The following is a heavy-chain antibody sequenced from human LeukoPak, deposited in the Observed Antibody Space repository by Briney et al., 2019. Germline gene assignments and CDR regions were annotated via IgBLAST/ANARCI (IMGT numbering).Heavy chain of an antibody. CDR1: GFTFSNYW. CDR3: ARVSLSSGCLSN. Sequence: GGSLRLSCAASGFTFSNYWMHWVRQAPGKGLVWVSRISSDESITSYADSVKGRFTISRDNAKNTLFLQMNGLRAEDTAVYYCARVSLSSGCLSNWGQGTLVAVSS. D-gene: IGHD6-19*01. J-gene: IGHJ4*02. CDR2: ISSDESIT. V-gene: IGHV3-74*01.